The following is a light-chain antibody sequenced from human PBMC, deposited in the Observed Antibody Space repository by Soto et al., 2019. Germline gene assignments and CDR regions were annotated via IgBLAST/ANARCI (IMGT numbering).Light chain of an antibody. CDR2: GAS. V-gene: IGKV3-15*01. CDR1: QSVTSN. J-gene: IGKJ1*01. CDR3: QHYNNGPWT. Sequence: EIVMTQSPATLSVSPGERATLSCRASQSVTSNLAWYQQKPGQAPRLLIYGASTRSTGIPARFSDSGSGTEFTLTISSLQPVDFLVYYSQHYNNGPWTFGQGTNVEIK.